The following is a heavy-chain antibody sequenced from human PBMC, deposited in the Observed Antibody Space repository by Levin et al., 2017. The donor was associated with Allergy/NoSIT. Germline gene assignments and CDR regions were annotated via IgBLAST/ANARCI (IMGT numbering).Heavy chain of an antibody. CDR3: ARQLGNFWSGYNYFDY. Sequence: GGSLRLSCAASGFTFSSYEMNWVRRAPGKGLEWVSYISSTGSTIYSADSVKGRFTISRDNAKNSLYLHMNSLRAKETAVYYCARQLGNFWSGYNYFDYWGQGTLVTVSS. V-gene: IGHV3-48*03. J-gene: IGHJ4*02. D-gene: IGHD3-3*01. CDR1: GFTFSSYE. CDR2: ISSTGSTI.